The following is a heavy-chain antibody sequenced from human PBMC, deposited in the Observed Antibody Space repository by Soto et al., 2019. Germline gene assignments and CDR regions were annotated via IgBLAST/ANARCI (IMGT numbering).Heavy chain of an antibody. V-gene: IGHV5-51*01. CDR3: ARLSFGGYCSSTSCYPYNWFDP. D-gene: IGHD2-2*01. CDR1: GYSFTSYW. CDR2: IYPGDSDT. Sequence: SGESLKISCKGSGYSFTSYWIGWVRQMPGKGLEWMGIIYPGDSDTRYSPSFQGQVTISADKSISTAYLQWSSLKASDTAMYYCARLSFGGYCSSTSCYPYNWFDPWGQGTLVTVSS. J-gene: IGHJ5*02.